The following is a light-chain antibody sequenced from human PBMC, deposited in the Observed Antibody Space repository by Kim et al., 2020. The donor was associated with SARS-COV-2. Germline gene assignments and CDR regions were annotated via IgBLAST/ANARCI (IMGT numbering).Light chain of an antibody. CDR3: QQYDNWPLT. J-gene: IGKJ4*01. CDR2: GAS. CDR1: QGVISN. Sequence: VSPGQRATLSCTASQGVISNVAWYHHNPGQPPRLLIYGASTRATGIAARFSGSGSGTEFTLPISSLQSEDFALYYCQQYDNWPLTFGGGTKVDIK. V-gene: IGKV3-15*01.